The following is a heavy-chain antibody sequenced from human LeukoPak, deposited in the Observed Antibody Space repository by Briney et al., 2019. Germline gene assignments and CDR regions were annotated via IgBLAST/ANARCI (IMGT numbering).Heavy chain of an antibody. Sequence: GGTLRLSCAASGFTFSSYGMSWVRQAPGKGLEWVSAISGSGGSTYYADSVKGRFTISRDNSKNTLYLQMNSLRAEDTAVYYCAKLVRGDYRSHDAFDIWGQGTMVTVSS. CDR2: ISGSGGST. J-gene: IGHJ3*02. D-gene: IGHD4-17*01. CDR3: AKLVRGDYRSHDAFDI. V-gene: IGHV3-23*01. CDR1: GFTFSSYG.